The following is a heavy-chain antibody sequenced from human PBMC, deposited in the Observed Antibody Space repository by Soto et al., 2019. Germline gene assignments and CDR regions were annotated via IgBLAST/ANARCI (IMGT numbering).Heavy chain of an antibody. J-gene: IGHJ5*01. CDR1: GGSISSYY. Sequence: TSETLSLTCTVSGGSISSYYWSWIRQPPGKGLEWIGHIYYSGSTNYNPSLKSRVTISVDTSKNQFSLKLRSVTAADTAVYYCAEEYRGNHWIDFWGLGTLVTVSP. V-gene: IGHV4-59*08. CDR3: AEEYRGNHWIDF. D-gene: IGHD6-6*01. CDR2: IYYSGST.